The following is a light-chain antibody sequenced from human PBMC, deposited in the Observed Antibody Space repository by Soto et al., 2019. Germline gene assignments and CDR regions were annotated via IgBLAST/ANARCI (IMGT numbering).Light chain of an antibody. V-gene: IGKV1-5*03. CDR1: QSISSW. CDR2: KAS. CDR3: QQYNSYRA. J-gene: IGKJ1*01. Sequence: DIKMTQSPSTLSASVGDRVTITCRASQSISSWLAWHQQKPGKAPKLLISKASNLESGVPSRFSGSGSGTEFTLTISSLQPDDFATYYCQQYNSYRAFGPGTKVDIK.